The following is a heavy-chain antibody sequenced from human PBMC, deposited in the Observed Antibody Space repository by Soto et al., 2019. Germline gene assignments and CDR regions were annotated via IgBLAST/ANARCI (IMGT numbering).Heavy chain of an antibody. D-gene: IGHD5-18*01. J-gene: IGHJ4*02. CDR1: GFTFSNYW. Sequence: QPGGSLRLSCAASGFTFSNYWMNWVRQAPGKGLVWVSCIYTDGSGTTYAASVKGRFTISRDNAKSTLYLQMTSMKAEDTAVYYCATLNSFGSDYWGRGTLVTVSS. CDR3: ATLNSFGSDY. CDR2: IYTDGSGT. V-gene: IGHV3-74*01.